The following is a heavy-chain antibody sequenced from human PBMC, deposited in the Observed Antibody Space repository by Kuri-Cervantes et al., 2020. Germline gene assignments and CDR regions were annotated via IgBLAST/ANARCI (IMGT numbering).Heavy chain of an antibody. Sequence: GESLKISCVASGLTVSKNYLTWVRQAPGQGLECISIIYSGDTTFYADSVKGRFTISRDNPKNTQYLQMNSLRAEDTAVYYCARAGGELRIRPYSYYYGMDVWGQGTTVTVSS. V-gene: IGHV3-53*01. CDR3: ARAGGELRIRPYSYYYGMDV. J-gene: IGHJ6*02. D-gene: IGHD3-16*01. CDR2: IYSGDTT. CDR1: GLTVSKNY.